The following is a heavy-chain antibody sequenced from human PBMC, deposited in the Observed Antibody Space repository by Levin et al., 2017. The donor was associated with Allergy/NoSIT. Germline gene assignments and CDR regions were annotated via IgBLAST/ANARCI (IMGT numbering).Heavy chain of an antibody. D-gene: IGHD6-6*01. J-gene: IGHJ3*02. CDR2: ISGSGGIT. V-gene: IGHV3-23*01. CDR1: GFTFSSYA. Sequence: PGGSLRLSCAASGFTFSSYAMNWVRQTPGKGLEWVSAISGSGGITYYADSVKGRCTISRDNSKNTLYLQMNSLRAEDTAVYYCAKEYSSSPGRACDIWGQGTMVTVS. CDR3: AKEYSSSPGRACDI.